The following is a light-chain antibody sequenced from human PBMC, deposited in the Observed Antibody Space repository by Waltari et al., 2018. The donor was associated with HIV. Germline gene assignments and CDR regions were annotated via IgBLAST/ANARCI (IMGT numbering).Light chain of an antibody. J-gene: IGKJ4*01. CDR1: QSIGNY. CDR3: QQYNNWPLT. Sequence: DIQMTQSPSSLSASVGDRVTIACRASQSIGNYLNWYQQKPGKAPKLLIYAASSLQSGVPSRFSGSGSGTEFTLTISSLQSEDFAVYYCQQYNNWPLTFGGGTKVEIK. V-gene: IGKV1-39*01. CDR2: AAS.